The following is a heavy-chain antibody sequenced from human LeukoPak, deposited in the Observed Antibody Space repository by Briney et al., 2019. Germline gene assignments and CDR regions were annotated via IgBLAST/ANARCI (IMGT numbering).Heavy chain of an antibody. CDR3: AKESFSKTARYFDWTLLEDALDI. CDR1: GFTFSSYS. V-gene: IGHV3-21*04. Sequence: GGSLRLTCAASGFTFSSYSMNWVRQAPGKGLEWVSSISSSSSYIYYADSVKGRFTISRDNARNSLYLQMNSLRAEDTAVYYCAKESFSKTARYFDWTLLEDALDIWGQGTMVTVSS. D-gene: IGHD3-9*01. CDR2: ISSSSSYI. J-gene: IGHJ3*02.